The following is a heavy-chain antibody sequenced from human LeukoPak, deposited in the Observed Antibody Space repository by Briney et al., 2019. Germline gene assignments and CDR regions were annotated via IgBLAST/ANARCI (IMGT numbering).Heavy chain of an antibody. V-gene: IGHV3-21*01. D-gene: IGHD1-26*01. CDR1: GFTFSSYS. CDR2: ISSSSSYI. CDR3: ARGYSGSYCFDY. Sequence: KSGGSLRLSCAASGFTFSSYSMNWVRQAPGKGLEWVSSISSSSSYIYYADSVKGRFTISRDNAKNSLYLQMNSLRAEDTAVYYCARGYSGSYCFDYWGQGTLVTVSS. J-gene: IGHJ4*02.